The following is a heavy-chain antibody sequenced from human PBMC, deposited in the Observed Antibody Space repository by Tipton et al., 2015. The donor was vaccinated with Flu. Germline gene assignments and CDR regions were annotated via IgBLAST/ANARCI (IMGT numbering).Heavy chain of an antibody. V-gene: IGHV4-4*07. CDR2: IYASGST. J-gene: IGHJ4*02. CDR3: ASTSNYGRTIEPNFDY. CDR1: GDSMHNYY. Sequence: TLSLTCTVSGDSMHNYYWNWIRQPAGKGLEWIGRIYASGSTTYNPSFKSRVTMSLDTSKNQFSLKLNSLTAADTAVYYCASTSNYGRTIEPNFDYWGLGSLVTVSS. D-gene: IGHD3-16*01.